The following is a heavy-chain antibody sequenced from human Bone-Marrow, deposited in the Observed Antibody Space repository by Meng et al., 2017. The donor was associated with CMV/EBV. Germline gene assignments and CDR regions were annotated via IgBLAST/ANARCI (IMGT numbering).Heavy chain of an antibody. CDR1: GYTFTSYA. CDR3: ARLKDIVVVPAATEGDYYYYGMDV. Sequence: ASVKVSCKASGYTFTSYAMHWVRQAPGQRLEWMGWSNAGNGNTKYSQEFQGRVTITRDTSASTAYMELSSLRSEDTAVYYCARLKDIVVVPAATEGDYYYYGMDVWGQGTTVTVSS. V-gene: IGHV1-3*02. CDR2: SNAGNGNT. D-gene: IGHD2-2*01. J-gene: IGHJ6*02.